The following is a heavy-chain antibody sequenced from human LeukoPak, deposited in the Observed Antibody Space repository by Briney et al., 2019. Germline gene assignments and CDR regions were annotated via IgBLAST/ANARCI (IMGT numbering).Heavy chain of an antibody. CDR1: GFIFSTYG. Sequence: PGRSLRPSCAASGFIFSTYGMHWVRQAPGKGLEWVAVLWYDGSNKYYADSVKGRFTISRDNSKNTLYLQMNSLRVEDTAVYYCVRAYDTLTGPEYWGQGTLVTVSS. CDR3: VRAYDTLTGPEY. D-gene: IGHD3-9*01. V-gene: IGHV3-33*01. CDR2: LWYDGSNK. J-gene: IGHJ4*02.